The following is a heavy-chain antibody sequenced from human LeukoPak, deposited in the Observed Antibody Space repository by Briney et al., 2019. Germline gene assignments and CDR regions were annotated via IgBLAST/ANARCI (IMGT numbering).Heavy chain of an antibody. J-gene: IGHJ3*01. Sequence: GGSLRLSCTASGFTFSTYEMNWVRQAPGKGLEWVSYIHSSGTVIHYADSVKGRFIISRDNAKNSLYLQMNSLRAEDTAVYYCTREGGRYCTSASCSNGAFDVWGQGTVVTVS. CDR2: IHSSGTVI. CDR1: GFTFSTYE. CDR3: TREGGRYCTSASCSNGAFDV. D-gene: IGHD2-2*01. V-gene: IGHV3-48*03.